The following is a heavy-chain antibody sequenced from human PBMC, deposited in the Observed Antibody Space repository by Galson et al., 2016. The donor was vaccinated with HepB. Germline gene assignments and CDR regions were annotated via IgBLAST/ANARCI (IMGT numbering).Heavy chain of an antibody. V-gene: IGHV4-4*07. CDR3: ARTIVSAARGAFDI. Sequence: SETLSLTCTVSGDPVSSYYWSWIRQPAGKGLEWIGRIYSSGSTNYNPSLKSRVTMPVDTSKNQFSLKLSSVTGADTAVYYCARTIVSAARGAFDIWGQGTMVTVSS. CDR2: IYSSGST. J-gene: IGHJ3*02. CDR1: GDPVSSYY. D-gene: IGHD2-2*01.